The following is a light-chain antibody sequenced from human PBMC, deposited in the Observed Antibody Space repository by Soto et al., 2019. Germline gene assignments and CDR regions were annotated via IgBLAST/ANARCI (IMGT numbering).Light chain of an antibody. Sequence: EIEMTQSPATLSVSPGETATLSCRASQSVSTSLAWYQQKPGQAPRLLISGASTRATGVPARFSGSGSETEFTLTISSLQSEDFAVYYCQQYNNWWTFGQGTKVEIK. J-gene: IGKJ1*01. CDR2: GAS. CDR3: QQYNNWWT. V-gene: IGKV3-15*01. CDR1: QSVSTS.